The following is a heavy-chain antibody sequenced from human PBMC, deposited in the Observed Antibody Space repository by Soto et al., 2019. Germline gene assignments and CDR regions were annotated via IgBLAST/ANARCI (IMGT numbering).Heavy chain of an antibody. J-gene: IGHJ4*02. D-gene: IGHD6-19*01. Sequence: SETLSLTCDVYGGSFSGYIWTWIRQTPGKGLQWIGQINHSGSANYNPSLKSRVTVSVDTSKNQFSLKLTSVTAADTAVYFCVSHRNYIVVSGSFFDYWSQGTLVTVSS. CDR1: GGSFSGYI. CDR2: INHSGSA. CDR3: VSHRNYIVVSGSFFDY. V-gene: IGHV4-34*01.